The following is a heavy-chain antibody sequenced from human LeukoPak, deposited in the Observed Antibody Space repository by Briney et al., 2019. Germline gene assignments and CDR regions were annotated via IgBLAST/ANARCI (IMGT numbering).Heavy chain of an antibody. Sequence: ASVKVSCKASGITFTSYYIHWVRQAPGRGLEWMGEINPSGSITTYAPKYQGRVTVTKDTSTNTVYMELSSLRSDDTAVYYCALIAPPHNWGQGTLVTVSS. CDR2: INPSGSIT. J-gene: IGHJ4*02. V-gene: IGHV1-46*01. D-gene: IGHD6-13*01. CDR1: GITFTSYY. CDR3: ALIAPPHN.